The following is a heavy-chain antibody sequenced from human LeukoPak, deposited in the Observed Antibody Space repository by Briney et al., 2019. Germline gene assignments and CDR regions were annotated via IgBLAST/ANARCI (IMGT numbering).Heavy chain of an antibody. Sequence: GGSLRLSCAASTFTFSRCWMHWVRQAPAKGLVWVSRINSDGTNTYYADSVKGRFTISRDNTKNTLYLQMNSLRTEDTAVYYCARDRAAFGVVQVGYWGQGALVTVSS. CDR1: TFTFSRCW. J-gene: IGHJ4*02. CDR3: ARDRAAFGVVQVGY. V-gene: IGHV3-74*01. D-gene: IGHD3-3*01. CDR2: INSDGTNT.